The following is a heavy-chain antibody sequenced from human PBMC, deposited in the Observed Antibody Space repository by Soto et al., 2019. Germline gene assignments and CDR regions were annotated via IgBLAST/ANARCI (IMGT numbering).Heavy chain of an antibody. CDR3: ASGIRSAYYFDY. CDR1: GGTFSSYA. CDR2: IIPIFGTA. J-gene: IGHJ4*02. D-gene: IGHD4-17*01. Sequence: SVKVSCKASGGTFSSYAISWVRQAPGQGLEWMGGIIPIFGTANYAQKYQGRVTITADESTSTAYMELSSLRSEDTAVYYCASGIRSAYYFDYWGQGTLVTVSS. V-gene: IGHV1-69*13.